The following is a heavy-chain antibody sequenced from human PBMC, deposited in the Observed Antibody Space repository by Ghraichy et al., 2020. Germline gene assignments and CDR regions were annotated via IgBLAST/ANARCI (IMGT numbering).Heavy chain of an antibody. CDR2: ISSSSSTI. J-gene: IGHJ4*02. V-gene: IGHV3-48*04. CDR3: ARDRWDGSGA. D-gene: IGHD5-24*01. CDR1: GFTFSSYS. Sequence: GGSLRLSCAASGFTFSSYSMNWVRQAPGKGLEWVSYISSSSSTIYYADSVKGRFTISRDNAKNSLYLQMNSLRAEDTAVYYCARDRWDGSGAWGQGTLVTVSS.